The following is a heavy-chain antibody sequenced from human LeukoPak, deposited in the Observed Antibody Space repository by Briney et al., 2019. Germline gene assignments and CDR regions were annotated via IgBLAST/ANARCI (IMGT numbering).Heavy chain of an antibody. CDR3: ARPGYCSSTSCYNGAGAFDI. CDR2: IYPGDSDT. CDR1: GYSFTSYW. Sequence: GESLEISCKGSGYSFTSYWIGWVRQMPGKGLEWMGIIYPGDSDTRYSPSFQGQVTISADKSVSTAYLQWSSLKASDTAMYYCARPGYCSSTSCYNGAGAFDIWGQGTMVTVSS. D-gene: IGHD2-2*02. V-gene: IGHV5-51*01. J-gene: IGHJ3*02.